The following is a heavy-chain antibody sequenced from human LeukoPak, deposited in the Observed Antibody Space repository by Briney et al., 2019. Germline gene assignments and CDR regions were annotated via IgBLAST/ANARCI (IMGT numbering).Heavy chain of an antibody. CDR3: ARSSGWFDY. V-gene: IGHV3-64*01. Sequence: QAGGSLRLSCAASGFTFNNYAMHWVRQAPGKGLEYVSALSSNGGSTHYAISVKGRFTISRDNSKNTLYLQMDSLRTEDMAVYYCARSSGWFDYWGQGTLVTVSS. J-gene: IGHJ4*02. CDR2: LSSNGGST. CDR1: GFTFNNYA. D-gene: IGHD6-19*01.